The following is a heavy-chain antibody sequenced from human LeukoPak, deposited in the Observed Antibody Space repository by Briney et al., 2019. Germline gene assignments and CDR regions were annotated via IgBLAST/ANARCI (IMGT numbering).Heavy chain of an antibody. J-gene: IGHJ3*02. CDR3: AKDLTRPGFFDI. Sequence: PGGSLRLSCAASGFTFSSYGMHWVRQAPGKGLEWVAFIRYDGSNKYYADSVKGRFTISRDNSKNTLYPQMNSLRAEDTAVYYCAKDLTRPGFFDIWGQGTMVTVSS. CDR1: GFTFSSYG. CDR2: IRYDGSNK. V-gene: IGHV3-30*02.